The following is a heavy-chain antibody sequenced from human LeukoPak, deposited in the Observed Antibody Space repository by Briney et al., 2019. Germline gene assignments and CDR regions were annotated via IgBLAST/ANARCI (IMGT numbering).Heavy chain of an antibody. J-gene: IGHJ4*02. V-gene: IGHV1-46*01. D-gene: IGHD4/OR15-4a*01. Sequence: ASVKVSCKASGFSVINYYMRWVRQAPGQGLEWLGIINLSGGSTHYPQKFQDRVTMTRDTSTSTVYMELSSLRSEDTAVYYCARDLDYGEKSEDYWGQGTLVTVSS. CDR3: ARDLDYGEKSEDY. CDR1: GFSVINYY. CDR2: INLSGGST.